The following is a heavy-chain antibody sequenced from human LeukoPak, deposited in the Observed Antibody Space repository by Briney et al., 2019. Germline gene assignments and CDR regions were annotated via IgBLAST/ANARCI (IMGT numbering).Heavy chain of an antibody. Sequence: SSETLSLTCTVSGGSISSGSYYWSWIRQPAGKGLEWIGRIYTSGSTNYNPSLKSRVTILLDTSKNQFSPKLSSVTAADTAVYYCAGNYYGSGSYYSEDRYWGQGTLVTVSS. J-gene: IGHJ4*02. V-gene: IGHV4-61*02. D-gene: IGHD3-10*01. CDR1: GGSISSGSYY. CDR3: AGNYYGSGSYYSEDRY. CDR2: IYTSGST.